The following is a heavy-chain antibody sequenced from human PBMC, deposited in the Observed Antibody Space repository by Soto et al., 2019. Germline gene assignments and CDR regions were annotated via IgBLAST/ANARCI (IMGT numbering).Heavy chain of an antibody. CDR3: ATSYSGYDSPPYYHYVMDV. CDR1: GYTFTGYY. D-gene: IGHD5-12*01. J-gene: IGHJ6*04. Sequence: ASVKVSCKASGYTFTGYYMHWVRQAPGQGLEWMGWINPNSGGTNYAQKFQGWVTMTRDTSISTAYMELSRLRSDDTAVYYCATSYSGYDSPPYYHYVMDVWGKGTTVTVSS. V-gene: IGHV1-2*04. CDR2: INPNSGGT.